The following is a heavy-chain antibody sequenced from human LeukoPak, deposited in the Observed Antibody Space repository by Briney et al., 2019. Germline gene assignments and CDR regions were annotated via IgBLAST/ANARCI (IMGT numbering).Heavy chain of an antibody. D-gene: IGHD4-11*01. CDR1: GFTVSSNY. Sequence: PGGSLRLSCAASGFTVSSNYMSWVRQAPGKGLEWVSVIYSGGSTYYADSVKGRFTISRDNSKNTLYLQMNSLRAEDTAVYYCARVAQGATTENYFYYYMDVWGKGTTVTVSS. CDR3: ARVAQGATTENYFYYYMDV. V-gene: IGHV3-66*02. J-gene: IGHJ6*03. CDR2: IYSGGST.